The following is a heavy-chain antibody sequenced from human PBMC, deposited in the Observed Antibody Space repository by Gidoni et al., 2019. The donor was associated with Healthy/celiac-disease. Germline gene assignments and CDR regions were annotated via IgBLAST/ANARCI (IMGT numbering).Heavy chain of an antibody. D-gene: IGHD5-18*01. J-gene: IGHJ6*02. CDR2: ISYDGSNK. CDR3: AKDRGGYSYGHYLYYYGMDV. Sequence: QVQLVESGGGVVQPGRSLRLSCAAAGFTFSSYGMHWVRQAPGKGLEWVAVISYDGSNKYYADSVKGRFTISRDNSKNTLYLQMNSLRAEDTAVYYCAKDRGGYSYGHYLYYYGMDVWGQGTTVTVSS. V-gene: IGHV3-30*18. CDR1: GFTFSSYG.